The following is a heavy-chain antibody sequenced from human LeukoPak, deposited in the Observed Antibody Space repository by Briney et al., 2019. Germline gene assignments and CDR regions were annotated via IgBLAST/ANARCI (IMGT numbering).Heavy chain of an antibody. V-gene: IGHV4-30-2*01. J-gene: IGHJ4*02. CDR2: ISHTGGT. CDR1: GGSISSENYY. CDR3: ARTFDLRELHFDS. Sequence: PSETLSLTCTVSGGSISSENYYWTWIRQPPGKGLEWIGYISHTGGTYYNSSLLSRVTISVDRSKNQFSLKLSSVTAADTAVYYCARTFDLRELHFDSWGQGTLVTVSS. D-gene: IGHD3-16*01.